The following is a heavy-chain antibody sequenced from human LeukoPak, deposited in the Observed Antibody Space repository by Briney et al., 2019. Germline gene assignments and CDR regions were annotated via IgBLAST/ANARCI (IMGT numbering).Heavy chain of an antibody. CDR3: AKDLLRVVVNQAFDY. CDR2: ISGSGGST. J-gene: IGHJ4*02. V-gene: IGHV3-23*01. D-gene: IGHD2-15*01. Sequence: PGGSLRLSCAASGFTFSSYWMHWVRQAPGKGLEWVSAISGSGGSTYYADSVKGRFTISRDNSKNTLYLQMNSLRAEDTAVYYCAKDLLRVVVNQAFDYWGQGTLVTVSS. CDR1: GFTFSSYW.